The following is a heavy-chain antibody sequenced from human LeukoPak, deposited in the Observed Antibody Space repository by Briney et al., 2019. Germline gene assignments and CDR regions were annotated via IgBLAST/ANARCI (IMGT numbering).Heavy chain of an antibody. J-gene: IGHJ3*02. V-gene: IGHV4-4*02. CDR3: ARPLPRRAGYSSGWSDAFDI. D-gene: IGHD6-19*01. Sequence: PSETLSLTCAVSGGSISSSNWWSWVRQPPGKGLEWIGETYDSGSTKYNPSLKSRVTISVDKSKNQFSLKLSSVTAEDTAVYYCARPLPRRAGYSSGWSDAFDIWGQGTMVTVSS. CDR1: GGSISSSNW. CDR2: TYDSGST.